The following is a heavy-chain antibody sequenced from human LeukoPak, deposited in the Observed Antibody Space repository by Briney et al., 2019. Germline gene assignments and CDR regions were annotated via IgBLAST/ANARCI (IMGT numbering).Heavy chain of an antibody. CDR1: GYTLTAYY. Sequence: ASVKVSCKASGYTLTAYYLHWVRQAPGQGLEWMGRINPNSGGTTYAQKFQGRVTMTKDTSIGTAYMELSSLRSDDTAVYYCARPYYESSGLYVDAFDIWGQGTMVTVSS. D-gene: IGHD3-22*01. CDR3: ARPYYESSGLYVDAFDI. V-gene: IGHV1-2*06. J-gene: IGHJ3*02. CDR2: INPNSGGT.